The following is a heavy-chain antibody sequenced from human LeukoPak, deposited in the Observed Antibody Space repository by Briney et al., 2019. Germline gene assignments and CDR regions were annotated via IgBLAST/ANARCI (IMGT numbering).Heavy chain of an antibody. CDR2: TYYDGTT. CDR3: ARGIYCGGDCYSSPNDY. Sequence: PGGSLRLSCAGSGFTVSSTYMSWVRQAPGKGLEWVSTTYYDGTTYSGDSVKGRFSISRDNSKNTLYLQMNSLRAEDTAVYYCARGIYCGGDCYSSPNDYWGQGTLVTVSS. J-gene: IGHJ4*02. CDR1: GFTVSSTY. D-gene: IGHD2-21*02. V-gene: IGHV3-53*05.